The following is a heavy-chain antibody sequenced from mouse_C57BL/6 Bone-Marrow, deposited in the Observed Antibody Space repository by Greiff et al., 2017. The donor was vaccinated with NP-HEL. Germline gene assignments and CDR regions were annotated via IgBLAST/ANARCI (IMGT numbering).Heavy chain of an antibody. J-gene: IGHJ3*01. V-gene: IGHV5-6*01. D-gene: IGHD6-1*01. Sequence: EVQLVESGGDLVKPGGSLKLSCAASGFTFTSYGMSWFRQTPDKRLEWVATISSGGSYTYYPACVKGRFSISRDTAKNTLFLQMNSLKSEDTAMYYCARRGPLIWFAYWGQGTLVTVSA. CDR2: ISSGGSYT. CDR1: GFTFTSYG. CDR3: ARRGPLIWFAY.